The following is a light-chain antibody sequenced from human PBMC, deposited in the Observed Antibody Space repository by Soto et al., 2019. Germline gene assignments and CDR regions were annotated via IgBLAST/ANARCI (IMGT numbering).Light chain of an antibody. J-gene: IGLJ3*02. V-gene: IGLV2-14*01. CDR2: DVS. CDR1: SSDVGRYNY. CDR3: CSYTSSSTRV. Sequence: QSALTQPASVSGSPGQSITISCTGTSSDVGRYNYVSWYQQHPGKAPKLMIYDVSNRPSGVSNRFSCSKSGNTASLTISGLQAEDEADYSCCSYTSSSTRVFGGGTKLTVL.